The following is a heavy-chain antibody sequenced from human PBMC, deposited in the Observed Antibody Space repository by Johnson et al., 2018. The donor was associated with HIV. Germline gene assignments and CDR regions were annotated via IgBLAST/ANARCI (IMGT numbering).Heavy chain of an antibody. Sequence: QVQLVESGGGVVQPGRSLRLSCAASGFTFSSYAIHWVRQAPGKGLEWVEVISYDGSNKYYADSVKGRFTISRDNSENTLYLQMNSLRAEDTAVYYCARGEGATTYHDAFDIWRQGTMVTVSS. V-gene: IGHV3-30*14. J-gene: IGHJ3*02. CDR3: ARGEGATTYHDAFDI. CDR2: ISYDGSNK. D-gene: IGHD5-24*01. CDR1: GFTFSSYA.